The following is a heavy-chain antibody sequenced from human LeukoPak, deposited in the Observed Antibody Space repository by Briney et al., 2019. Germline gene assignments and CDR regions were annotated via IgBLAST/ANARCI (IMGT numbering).Heavy chain of an antibody. V-gene: IGHV4-34*08. J-gene: IGHJ4*02. CDR3: ATTTIRLGY. CDR1: GFTFTTYG. CDR2: INHSGST. Sequence: GSLRLSCSASGFTFTTYGMNWVRQPPGKGLEWIGEINHSGSTNYNPSLKSRVTISVDTSNNQFSLKLSSVTAADTAVYYCATTTIRLGYWGQGTLVTVSS. D-gene: IGHD1-26*01.